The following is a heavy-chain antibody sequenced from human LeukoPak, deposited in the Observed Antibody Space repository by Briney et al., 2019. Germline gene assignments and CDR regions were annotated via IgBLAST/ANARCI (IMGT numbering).Heavy chain of an antibody. CDR2: ISYDGSNK. V-gene: IGHV3-30-3*01. D-gene: IGHD3-22*01. CDR1: GFTFSSYA. CDR3: ARARKSYYDSSGYYECGDY. J-gene: IGHJ4*02. Sequence: GGSLRLSCAASGFTFSSYAMHWVRQAPGKGLEWVAVISYDGSNKYYADSVKGRFTISRDNSKNTLYLQMNSLRAEDTAVYYCARARKSYYDSSGYYECGDYWGQGTLVTVSS.